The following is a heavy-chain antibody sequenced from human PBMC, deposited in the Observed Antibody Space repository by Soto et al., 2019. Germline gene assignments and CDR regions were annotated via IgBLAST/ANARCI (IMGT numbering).Heavy chain of an antibody. CDR2: CRNKRNSYST. CDR3: TRSESSGYPAD. V-gene: IGHV3-72*01. D-gene: IGHD3-22*01. J-gene: IGHJ4*02. CDR1: GFTFSDHY. Sequence: EVQLVASGGGLVQPGGSLRLSCAASGFTFSDHYMDWVRQAPGKGLEWVGRCRNKRNSYSTEYAASVKGRFTISRDESKNSVDLQMNSLKTEDTAVYYCTRSESSGYPADWGQGSLVTVSS.